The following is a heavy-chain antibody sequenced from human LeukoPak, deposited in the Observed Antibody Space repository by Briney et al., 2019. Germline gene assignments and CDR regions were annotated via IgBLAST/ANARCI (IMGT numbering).Heavy chain of an antibody. Sequence: GALVKVSCKASGYAFNGYYIHWVRQAPGQGLEWMGWINPNSGGTDYAQKFQGRVTMTRDTSISTAYMKLSRLRSDDTAVYYCARVWQFFDSGSYLLYWGWGTLVTVSS. J-gene: IGHJ4*02. CDR3: ARVWQFFDSGSYLLY. CDR2: INPNSGGT. V-gene: IGHV1-2*02. D-gene: IGHD3-10*01. CDR1: GYAFNGYY.